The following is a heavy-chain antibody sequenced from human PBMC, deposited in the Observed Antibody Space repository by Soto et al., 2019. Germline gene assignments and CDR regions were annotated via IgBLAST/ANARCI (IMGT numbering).Heavy chain of an antibody. J-gene: IGHJ5*02. CDR2: IWYDGSNK. CDR1: GFTFSSYG. V-gene: IGHV3-33*01. CDR3: AREVLRYWFDP. Sequence: QVQLVESGGGVVQPGRSLRLSCAASGFTFSSYGMHWVRQAPGKGVEWVAGIWYDGSNKYYADSVKGRFAISRDNSKNPRYLKIDSLGAEDRAVYYCAREVLRYWFDPWGQGTLVTVSS.